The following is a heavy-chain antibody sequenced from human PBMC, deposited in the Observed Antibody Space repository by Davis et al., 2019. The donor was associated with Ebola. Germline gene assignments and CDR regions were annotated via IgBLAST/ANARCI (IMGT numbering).Heavy chain of an antibody. J-gene: IGHJ5*01. CDR1: GGSFSDYF. CDR2: ISHHNGYT. CDR3: ARTTKTNIEGSGLGYNSFDS. V-gene: IGHV4-34*01. D-gene: IGHD2/OR15-2a*01. Sequence: SETLSLTCGVSGGSFSDYFWSWIRQPPEKGLEWIGEISHHNGYTNYNPSLRSRVAISVDSSKNQFSLKINSVTAADTATYYCARTTKTNIEGSGLGYNSFDSWGQGVLVSVSS.